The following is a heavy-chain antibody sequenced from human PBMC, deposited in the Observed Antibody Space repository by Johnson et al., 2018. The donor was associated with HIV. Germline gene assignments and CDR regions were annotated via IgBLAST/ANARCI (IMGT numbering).Heavy chain of an antibody. Sequence: VKLVESGGDLVQPGGSLRLSCAASGITVSSNYMTWVRQAPGKGLEWVSVIYSGGSTYYADSMKGRFTISRDNSKNTLYLQMNSLRAEDTAVYYCAKALLLTTATSRDAFDIWGQGTMV. CDR3: AKALLLTTATSRDAFDI. CDR2: IYSGGST. V-gene: IGHV3-66*02. CDR1: GITVSSNY. D-gene: IGHD4-17*01. J-gene: IGHJ3*02.